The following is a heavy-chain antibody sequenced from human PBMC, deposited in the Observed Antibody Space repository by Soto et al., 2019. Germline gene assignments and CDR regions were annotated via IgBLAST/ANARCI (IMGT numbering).Heavy chain of an antibody. J-gene: IGHJ4*02. Sequence: QVTLKESGPVLVKPTETLTLTCTVSGFSLSNVRMGVSWIRQPPGKAPAWLAHIFSNDEKSISTSLKSRLTISKDTSKSQVVLTLNNMDPADTATYYCTRIRAEMSLSTEFDFDVWGQGTLVTVSS. CDR3: TRIRAEMSLSTEFDFDV. V-gene: IGHV2-26*01. D-gene: IGHD2-8*02. CDR1: GFSLSNVRMG. CDR2: IFSNDEK.